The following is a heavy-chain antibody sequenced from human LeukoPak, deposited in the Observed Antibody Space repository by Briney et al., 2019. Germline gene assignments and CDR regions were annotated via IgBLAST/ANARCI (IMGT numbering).Heavy chain of an antibody. CDR3: AKSASTGPYYYYGMDV. V-gene: IGHV3-23*01. J-gene: IGHJ6*02. CDR1: GFTFSSYA. CDR2: NSGSGGST. Sequence: PGGSLRLSCAASGFTFSSYAMSWVRQAPGKGLEWVSANSGSGGSTYYADSVKGRFTISRDNSKNTLYLQVNSLRAEDTAVYYCAKSASTGPYYYYGMDVWGQGTTVTVSS. D-gene: IGHD2-8*02.